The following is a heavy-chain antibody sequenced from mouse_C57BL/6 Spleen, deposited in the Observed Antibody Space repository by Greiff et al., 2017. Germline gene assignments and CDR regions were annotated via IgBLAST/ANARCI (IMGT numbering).Heavy chain of an antibody. Sequence: EVKLVESGGGLVKPGGSLKLSCAASGFTFSSYAMSWVRQTPEKRLEWVATISDGGSYTYYPDNVKGRFTISRDNAKNNLYLQMSHLKSEDTAMYDCARDSSGYYFDYWGQGTTLTVSS. CDR3: ARDSSGYYFDY. V-gene: IGHV5-4*01. CDR1: GFTFSSYA. J-gene: IGHJ2*01. CDR2: ISDGGSYT. D-gene: IGHD3-2*02.